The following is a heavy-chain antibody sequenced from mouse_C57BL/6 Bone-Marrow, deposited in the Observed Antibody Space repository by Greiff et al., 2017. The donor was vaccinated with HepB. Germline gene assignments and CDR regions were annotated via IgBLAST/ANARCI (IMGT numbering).Heavy chain of an antibody. CDR3: ARSPIYYDYDY. J-gene: IGHJ2*01. CDR2: IDPSDSYT. D-gene: IGHD2-4*01. CDR1: GYTFTSYW. V-gene: IGHV1-69*01. Sequence: QVQLQQPGAELVMPGASVKLSCKASGYTFTSYWMHWVKQRPGQGLEWIGEIDPSDSYTNYNQKFKGKSTLTVDKSSSTAYMQLSSLTSEDSAVYYCARSPIYYDYDYWGQGTTLTVSS.